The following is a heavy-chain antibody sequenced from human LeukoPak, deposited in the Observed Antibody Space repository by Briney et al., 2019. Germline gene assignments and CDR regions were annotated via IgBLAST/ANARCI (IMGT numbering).Heavy chain of an antibody. J-gene: IGHJ4*02. V-gene: IGHV1-69*13. Sequence: SVKVSCKASGGTFSSYAISWVRQAPGHGLEWMGGIIPIFGTANYAQKFQGRVTITADESTSTAYMELSSLRSEDTAVYYCARDGDYYDSSGYPGDWGQGTLVTVSS. CDR2: IIPIFGTA. CDR3: ARDGDYYDSSGYPGD. D-gene: IGHD3-22*01. CDR1: GGTFSSYA.